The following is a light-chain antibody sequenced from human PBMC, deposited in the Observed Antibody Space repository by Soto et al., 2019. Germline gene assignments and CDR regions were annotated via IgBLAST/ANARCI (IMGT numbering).Light chain of an antibody. Sequence: AIRMTQSPSSISASTGDTVTITCRASQGVSTHLAWYQQKPGKAPKLLIYAASSLQIGAPSRFSGSGSGAEFSLIITSLQSEDVATYYCQQYYFCAHTFGPGTKVDIK. CDR3: QQYYFCAHT. J-gene: IGKJ3*01. V-gene: IGKV1-8*01. CDR2: AAS. CDR1: QGVSTH.